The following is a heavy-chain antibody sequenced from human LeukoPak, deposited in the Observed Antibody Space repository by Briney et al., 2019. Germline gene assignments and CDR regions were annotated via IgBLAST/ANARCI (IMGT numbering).Heavy chain of an antibody. Sequence: GGSLRLSCVASGLTFSSYAMSWARQAPGKGLEWVSDLNGSGGTTDYADSVKGRFTISRDNFRNTLYLQMNSLRAEDTAEYYCARGGYGGRIDLWGQGTQVTVSS. CDR3: ARGGYGGRIDL. CDR1: GLTFSSYA. D-gene: IGHD2-15*01. J-gene: IGHJ5*02. CDR2: LNGSGGTT. V-gene: IGHV3-23*01.